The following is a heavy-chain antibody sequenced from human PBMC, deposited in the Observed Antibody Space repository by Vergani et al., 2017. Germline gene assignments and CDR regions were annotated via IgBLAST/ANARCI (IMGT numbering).Heavy chain of an antibody. Sequence: EVQLVESGGGLVQPGGSLRLSCVASGFTFSSYGMNWARQAPGKGLEWVSYIGTTTGSIYYADSVKGRFTISRDNAKSSLYLQMNSLREEDTALYYCARASRYCSGGSCFDYWGQGTLVTVSS. CDR3: ARASRYCSGGSCFDY. CDR2: IGTTTGSI. V-gene: IGHV3-48*02. D-gene: IGHD2-15*01. CDR1: GFTFSSYG. J-gene: IGHJ4*03.